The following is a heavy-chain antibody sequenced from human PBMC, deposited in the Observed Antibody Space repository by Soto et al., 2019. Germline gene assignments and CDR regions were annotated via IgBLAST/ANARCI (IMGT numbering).Heavy chain of an antibody. CDR2: ISGSGGST. Sequence: GGSLRLSCAASGFTFSSYAMSWVRQAPGKGLEWVSAISGSGGSTSYADSVKGRFTISRDNSKNTLYLQMNSLSAEDTAVYYCAKGGRAAALAYWGQGTLVTVSS. J-gene: IGHJ4*02. CDR1: GFTFSSYA. D-gene: IGHD6-13*01. V-gene: IGHV3-23*01. CDR3: AKGGRAAALAY.